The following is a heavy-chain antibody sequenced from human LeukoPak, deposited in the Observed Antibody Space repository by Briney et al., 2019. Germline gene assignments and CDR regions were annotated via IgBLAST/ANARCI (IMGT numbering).Heavy chain of an antibody. V-gene: IGHV1-2*07. CDR3: ARDLGYCSGGSCRIFDY. Sequence: ASVKVSCKASGYTFTGYYLHWVRQAPGQGLEWMGWINPNSGATNYARKLQGRGTMTRDTSISAAYMELSSLRSDDTAVYYCARDLGYCSGGSCRIFDYWGQGTLVTVSS. CDR2: INPNSGAT. D-gene: IGHD2-15*01. CDR1: GYTFTGYY. J-gene: IGHJ4*02.